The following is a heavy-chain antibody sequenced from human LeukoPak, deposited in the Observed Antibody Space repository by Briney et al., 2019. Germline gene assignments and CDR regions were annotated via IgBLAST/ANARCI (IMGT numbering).Heavy chain of an antibody. D-gene: IGHD5-18*01. CDR3: AKDGATWIQLWSEGLDY. CDR1: GFTFSSYA. CDR2: ISYDGSNK. J-gene: IGHJ4*02. V-gene: IGHV3-30*04. Sequence: PGGSLRLSCAASGFTFSSYAMHWVRQAPGKGLEWVAVISYDGSNKYYADSVKGRFTISRDNSKNTLYLQMNSLRTEDTAVYYCAKDGATWIQLWSEGLDYWGQGTLVTISS.